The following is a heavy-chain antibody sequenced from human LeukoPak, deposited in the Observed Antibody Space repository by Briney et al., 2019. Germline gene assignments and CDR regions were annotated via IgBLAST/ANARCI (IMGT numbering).Heavy chain of an antibody. CDR3: AKDDDWGRFNH. V-gene: IGHV3-23*01. Sequence: GGSLRLSCADSGFSFRSHGMNWVHQAPGKGLEWVSGISPRGDITYYKDSVRGRFTISRDNFKNTVSLQLNSLRAEDTAMYYCAKDDDWGRFNHWGQGTLVTVSS. CDR1: GFSFRSHG. D-gene: IGHD3-16*01. J-gene: IGHJ1*01. CDR2: ISPRGDIT.